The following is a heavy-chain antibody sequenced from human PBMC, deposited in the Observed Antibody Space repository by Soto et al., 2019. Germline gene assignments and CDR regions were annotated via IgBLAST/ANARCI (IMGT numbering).Heavy chain of an antibody. CDR3: ARDNGALKSEFDY. J-gene: IGHJ4*02. V-gene: IGHV3-33*01. CDR2: IWNDGSNT. Sequence: QVQLVESGGGVVQPGGSLRLSCAASGFTFSRYGMHWVRQAPGKGLEWVAIIWNDGSNTYYADSVKGRFTISRDNSKNTLYLQMNRLRAEDTAVYYGARDNGALKSEFDYWGQGTLVTVSS. D-gene: IGHD2-8*01. CDR1: GFTFSRYG.